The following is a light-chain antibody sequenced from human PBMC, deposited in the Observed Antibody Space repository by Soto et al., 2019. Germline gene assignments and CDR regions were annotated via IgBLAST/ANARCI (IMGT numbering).Light chain of an antibody. CDR1: KVISVH. CDR3: QKYNRTPRT. Sequence: DFQMPQSPSSLSSSVGDRVTITCRASKVISVHLDWYQHKPGKVPDLLIYGAYTLQSRVPSRFSGGGSGKDFTLTISSLQPEDVATYYSQKYNRTPRTLGQANKVALK. V-gene: IGKV1-27*01. CDR2: GAY. J-gene: IGKJ1*01.